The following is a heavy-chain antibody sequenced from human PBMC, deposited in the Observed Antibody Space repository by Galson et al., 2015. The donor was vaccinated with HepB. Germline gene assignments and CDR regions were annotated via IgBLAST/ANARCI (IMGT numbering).Heavy chain of an antibody. J-gene: IGHJ4*02. CDR3: ATNLAALEGNHIIMVRGVLPADY. D-gene: IGHD3-10*01. CDR2: FDPGNGET. CDR1: GFALTELS. V-gene: IGHV1-24*01. Sequence: SVKVSCKVFGFALTELSMHWVRQAPGKGLEWMGRFDPGNGETIYMQKFQGRLTMTEDTSTDTAYMELSSLRSEDTAVYYCATNLAALEGNHIIMVRGVLPADYWGQGTLVTVSS.